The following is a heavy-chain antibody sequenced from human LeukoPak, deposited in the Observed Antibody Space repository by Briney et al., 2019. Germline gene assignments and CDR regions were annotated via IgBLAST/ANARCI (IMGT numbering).Heavy chain of an antibody. D-gene: IGHD2-2*02. Sequence: SQTLSLTCTVSGGSISSNGYYWSWIRQQPGKGLEWIGYIYYSGSTNYNPSLKSRVTISVDTSKNQFSLKLSSVTAADTAVYYCARGTPVPAAIQGDYFDYWGQGTLVTVSS. J-gene: IGHJ4*02. CDR1: GGSISSNGYY. CDR3: ARGTPVPAAIQGDYFDY. CDR2: IYYSGST. V-gene: IGHV4-31*03.